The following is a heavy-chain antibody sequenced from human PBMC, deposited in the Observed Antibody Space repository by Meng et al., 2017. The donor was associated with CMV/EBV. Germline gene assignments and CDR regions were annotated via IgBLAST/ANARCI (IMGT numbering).Heavy chain of an antibody. Sequence: ASVKVSCKASGYTFTSYGISWVRQAPGQGLEWMGWISAYNGNTNYAQKLQGRVTMTTDTSTSTAYMELRSLRSDDTAVYYCAKDTYLFEPRMTTPDYWGQGTLVTVSS. D-gene: IGHD4-17*01. CDR2: ISAYNGNT. V-gene: IGHV1-18*01. J-gene: IGHJ4*02. CDR1: GYTFTSYG. CDR3: AKDTYLFEPRMTTPDY.